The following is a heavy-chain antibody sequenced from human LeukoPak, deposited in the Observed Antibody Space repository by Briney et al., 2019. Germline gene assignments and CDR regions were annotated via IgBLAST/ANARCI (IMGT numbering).Heavy chain of an antibody. CDR2: INPNSGGT. D-gene: IGHD6-19*01. CDR1: GYTFTGYY. J-gene: IGHJ4*02. V-gene: IGHV1-2*06. Sequence: ASVKVSCKASGYTFTGYYMHWVRQAPGQGLEWMGRINPNSGGTNYAQKFQGRVTMTRDTSISTAYMELSRLRSDDTAVYYCARDPNAVAGLFDYWGQGTLVTVSS. CDR3: ARDPNAVAGLFDY.